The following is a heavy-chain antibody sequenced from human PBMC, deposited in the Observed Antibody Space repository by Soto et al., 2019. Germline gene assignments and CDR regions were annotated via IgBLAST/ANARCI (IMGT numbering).Heavy chain of an antibody. CDR1: GFNITNNY. V-gene: IGHV3-53*02. CDR2: IYSGGST. Sequence: EVQLVETGGGLIQPGGSLRLSCAASGFNITNNYMSWVRQAPGKGLEWVSFIYSGGSTYYADSVQGRFSISRDISKNTLFLQMNSLRAEDTAVYYCARSYDSSGYYPGSFDYWGQGTLVTVSS. D-gene: IGHD3-22*01. CDR3: ARSYDSSGYYPGSFDY. J-gene: IGHJ4*02.